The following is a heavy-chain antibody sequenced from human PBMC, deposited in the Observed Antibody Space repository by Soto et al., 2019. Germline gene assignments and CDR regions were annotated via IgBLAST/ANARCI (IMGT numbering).Heavy chain of an antibody. CDR3: ARVIRGAYYNSPLDT. J-gene: IGHJ5*02. D-gene: IGHD3-10*01. Sequence: GXSVEVSCKASGYTFTGYFMHWVREAPGQGLEWMGWINPYSGGADYAQSFQGRVTMTRDTSISTVYMELSRLRFDDTAVYYCARVIRGAYYNSPLDTWGQGTVVTVSS. CDR1: GYTFTGYF. CDR2: INPYSGGA. V-gene: IGHV1-2*02.